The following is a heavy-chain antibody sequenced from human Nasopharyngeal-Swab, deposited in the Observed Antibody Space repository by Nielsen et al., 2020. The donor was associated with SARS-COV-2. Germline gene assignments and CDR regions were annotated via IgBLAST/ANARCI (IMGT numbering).Heavy chain of an antibody. CDR1: GFTFSSYA. J-gene: IGHJ4*02. D-gene: IGHD3-10*01. CDR2: ISYDGSNK. CDR3: ARDRMWFGELFYFDY. V-gene: IGHV3-30-3*01. Sequence: GESLKISCAASGFTFSSYAMHWVRQAPGKGLEWVAVISYDGSNKYYADSVKGRLTISRDNSKNTLYLQMNSLRAEDTAVYYCARDRMWFGELFYFDYWGQGTLVTVSS.